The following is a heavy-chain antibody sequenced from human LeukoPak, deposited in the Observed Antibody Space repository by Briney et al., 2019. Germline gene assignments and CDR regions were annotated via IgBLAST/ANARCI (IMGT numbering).Heavy chain of an antibody. V-gene: IGHV4-39*01. Sequence: SETLSLTCTVSADSISTSNYYWGWIRQLPGKGLEWIGSVYYIGRTYDNPSLKSRVTISVDTSKNQFSLKLNSVTAADTAVYYCATTPHYEGGGFDIWGQGTMVTVSS. CDR3: ATTPHYEGGGFDI. CDR1: ADSISTSNYY. J-gene: IGHJ3*02. D-gene: IGHD3-16*01. CDR2: VYYIGRT.